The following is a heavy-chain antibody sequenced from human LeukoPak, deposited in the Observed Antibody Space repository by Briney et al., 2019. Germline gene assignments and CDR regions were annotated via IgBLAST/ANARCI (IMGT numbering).Heavy chain of an antibody. CDR2: IYSGGST. Sequence: GGSLRLSCAASGFTVSSNYMSWVRQAPGKGLEWVSVIYSGGSTYYADSVKGRFTISRDNSKNTLYLQVNSLRTEDTAVYYCAKGETRFELVPESVFDYWGQGTLVTVSS. V-gene: IGHV3-53*05. CDR1: GFTVSSNY. CDR3: AKGETRFELVPESVFDY. J-gene: IGHJ4*02. D-gene: IGHD6-6*01.